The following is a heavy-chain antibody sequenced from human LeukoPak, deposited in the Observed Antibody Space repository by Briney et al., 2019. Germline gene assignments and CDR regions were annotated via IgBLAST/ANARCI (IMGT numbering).Heavy chain of an antibody. Sequence: KAGGSLRLSCAASGFTFSRYSMNWVRQAPGKGPEWVSSIRSDASSIYYADSVKGRFTISRDNAKNSVFLQMNSLRAGDTAVYYCARDGYSIGYFYDLWGQGTLVTVSS. V-gene: IGHV3-21*01. CDR3: ARDGYSIGYFYDL. D-gene: IGHD3-22*01. CDR1: GFTFSRYS. J-gene: IGHJ4*02. CDR2: IRSDASSI.